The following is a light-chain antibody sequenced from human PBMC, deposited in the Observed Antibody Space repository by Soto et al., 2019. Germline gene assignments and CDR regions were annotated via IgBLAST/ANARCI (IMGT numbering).Light chain of an antibody. J-gene: IGKJ2*01. CDR1: QTISIS. V-gene: IGKV1-5*03. CDR2: KAS. CDR3: HQYIRYSPYT. Sequence: DIHMTQFPSTLSASIGDRVTITCRASQTISISLAWYQQKPGKAPNLLIYKASNLETGVPSRFSGSGSGTEFAPPTSSLQPDDFVTYYCHQYIRYSPYTFGQGTRLEVK.